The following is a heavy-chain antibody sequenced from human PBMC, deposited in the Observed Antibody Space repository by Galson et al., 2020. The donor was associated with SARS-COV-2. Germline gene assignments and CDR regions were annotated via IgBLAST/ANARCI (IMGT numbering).Heavy chain of an antibody. V-gene: IGHV3-9*01. D-gene: IGHD1-26*01. CDR1: GFTFDDYA. Sequence: SLKISCAASGFTFDDYAMHWVRQAPGKGLEWVSGISWNSGSMSYADSVTGRFTISRDNAKNSLYLQMNSLRAEDTAFYYCAKDVRRGSYYSWWHFDLWGRGTLVTVSS. CDR3: AKDVRRGSYYSWWHFDL. J-gene: IGHJ2*01. CDR2: ISWNSGSM.